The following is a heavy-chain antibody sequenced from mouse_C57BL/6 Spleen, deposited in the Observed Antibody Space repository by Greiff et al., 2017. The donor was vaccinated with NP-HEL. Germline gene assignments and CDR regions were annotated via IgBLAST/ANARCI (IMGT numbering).Heavy chain of an antibody. V-gene: IGHV2-5*01. CDR3: AKNSERGYAMDY. CDR2: IWRGGST. J-gene: IGHJ4*01. Sequence: VKLQESGPGLVQPSQSLSITCTVSGFSLTSYGVHWVRQSPGKGLEWLGVIWRGGSTDYNAAFMSRLSITKDNSKSQVFFKMNSLQADDTAIYYCAKNSERGYAMDYWGQGTSVTVSS. CDR1: GFSLTSYG.